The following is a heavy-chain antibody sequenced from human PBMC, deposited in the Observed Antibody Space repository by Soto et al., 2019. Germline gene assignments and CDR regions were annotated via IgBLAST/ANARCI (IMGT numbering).Heavy chain of an antibody. CDR2: VLSNDEK. J-gene: IGHJ6*03. CDR1: GFSLRNARMG. CDR3: ARMLAVNYYYYYVDV. D-gene: IGHD3-22*01. Sequence: QVTLKESGPVLVKPTETLTLTCTVSGFSLRNARMGVSWIRQPPGKALEWLAHVLSNDEKSYNKSLQNRLTISKDTSKSQVVLTMTYMDPVDTATYFCARMLAVNYYYYYVDVWGEGTTVTVSS. V-gene: IGHV2-26*01.